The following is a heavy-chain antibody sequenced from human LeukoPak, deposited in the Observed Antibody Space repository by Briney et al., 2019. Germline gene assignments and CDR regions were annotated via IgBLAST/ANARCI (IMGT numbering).Heavy chain of an antibody. CDR1: GFTFSSYS. CDR3: ARDGGFDCTNGVCDKVDY. D-gene: IGHD2-8*01. V-gene: IGHV3-21*01. Sequence: GGSLRLSCAASGFTFSSYSMNWVRQAPGRGLEWVSSISSSSSYIYYIDSVKGRFTISRDNAKNSLYLQMNSLRAEDTAVYYCARDGGFDCTNGVCDKVDYWGQGTLVTASS. CDR2: ISSSSSYI. J-gene: IGHJ4*02.